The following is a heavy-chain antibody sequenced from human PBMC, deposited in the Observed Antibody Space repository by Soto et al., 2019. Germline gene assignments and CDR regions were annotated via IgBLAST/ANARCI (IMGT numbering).Heavy chain of an antibody. V-gene: IGHV1-8*01. CDR1: GYTFTSYD. CDR2: MNPNSGNT. J-gene: IGHJ6*02. CDR3: ATTRAVIGDYYYGMDV. D-gene: IGHD3-16*02. Sequence: QVQLVQSGAEVKKPGASVKVSCKASGYTFTSYDINWVRQATGQGLEWMGWMNPNSGNTGYAQKFLGRVTMTRNTSISTAYMELSSLRSEDTAVYYCATTRAVIGDYYYGMDVWGQGTTVTVSS.